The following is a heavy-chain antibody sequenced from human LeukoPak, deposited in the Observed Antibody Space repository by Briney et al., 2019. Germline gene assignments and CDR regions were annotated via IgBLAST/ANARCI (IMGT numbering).Heavy chain of an antibody. J-gene: IGHJ3*02. CDR3: AKDGHSGYDPSDAFDI. CDR2: IRYDGSNK. V-gene: IGHV3-30*02. CDR1: GFTFSSYG. Sequence: PGGSLRLSCAASGFTFSSYGMHWVRQAPGKGLEWVAFIRYDGSNKYYADSVKGRFTISRDNSKNTLYLQMNSLRAEDTAVYYCAKDGHSGYDPSDAFDIWGQGTMVTVSS. D-gene: IGHD5-12*01.